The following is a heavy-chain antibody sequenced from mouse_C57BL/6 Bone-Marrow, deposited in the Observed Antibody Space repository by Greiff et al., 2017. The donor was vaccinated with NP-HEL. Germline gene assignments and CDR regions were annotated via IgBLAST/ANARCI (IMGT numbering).Heavy chain of an antibody. Sequence: VQLVESGAELARPGASVKMSCKASGYTFTSYTMHWVKQRPGQGLEWIGYINPSSGYTKYNQKFKDKATLTADKSSSTAYMQLSSLTSEDSAVYYCARGEIYYGPNWYFDVWGTGTTVTVSS. V-gene: IGHV1-4*01. D-gene: IGHD2-1*01. CDR3: ARGEIYYGPNWYFDV. CDR1: GYTFTSYT. J-gene: IGHJ1*03. CDR2: INPSSGYT.